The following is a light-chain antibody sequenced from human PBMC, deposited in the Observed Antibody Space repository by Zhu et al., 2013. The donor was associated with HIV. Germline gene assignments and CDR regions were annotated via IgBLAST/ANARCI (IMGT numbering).Light chain of an antibody. CDR3: LQHNTYPLT. Sequence: IQLTQSPSSLSASVGDRVTITCRASQNIGKWLAWYRQKPGKSPDLVIYETSKLESGVPSRFSGGGSGTEFSLTISSLQPEDSATYYCLQHNTYPLTFGGGTEVEIK. CDR1: QNIGKW. CDR2: ETS. J-gene: IGKJ4*01. V-gene: IGKV1-5*03.